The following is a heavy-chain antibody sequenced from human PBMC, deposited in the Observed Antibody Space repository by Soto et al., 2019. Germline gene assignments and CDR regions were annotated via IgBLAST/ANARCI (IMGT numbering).Heavy chain of an antibody. CDR1: GFSFNNYA. CDR3: AKESLPEHCGDTLFDY. CDR2: FSAGGRA. V-gene: IGHV3-23*01. J-gene: IGHJ4*02. D-gene: IGHD4-17*01. Sequence: EVQLLESGGALVRPGGSLRLSCAASGFSFNNYALSWVRQAPGKGLEWVSTFSAGGRAYYAASVQGRFTIARDSSQDTVHLQISALRPEDTAVYYCAKESLPEHCGDTLFDYWGQGPRVTVSS.